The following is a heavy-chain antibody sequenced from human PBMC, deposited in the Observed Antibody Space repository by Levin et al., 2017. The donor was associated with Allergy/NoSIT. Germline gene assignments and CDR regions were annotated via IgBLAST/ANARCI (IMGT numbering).Heavy chain of an antibody. Sequence: SCAASGFTFSTYAMTWVRQAPGKGLEWVSSLSYSGESAYYADSVKGRFTISSANSKYTLYLQMSSLTAEDTAVYYCAKTALMITFGGVIIDYWGQGTLVTVSS. V-gene: IGHV3-23*01. CDR3: AKTALMITFGGVIIDY. J-gene: IGHJ4*02. D-gene: IGHD3-16*02. CDR1: GFTFSTYA. CDR2: LSYSGESA.